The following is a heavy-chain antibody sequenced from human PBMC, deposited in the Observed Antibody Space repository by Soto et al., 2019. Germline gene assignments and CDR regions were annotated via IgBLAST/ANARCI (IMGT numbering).Heavy chain of an antibody. V-gene: IGHV1-69*13. J-gene: IGHJ6*02. Sequence: VKVSCKASGGTFSSYAISWVRQAPGQGLEWMGGIIPIFGTANYAQKFQGRVTITADESTSTAYMELSSLRSEDTAVYYCARDLKYSNYFYYYGMDVWGQGTTVTVSS. CDR3: ARDLKYSNYFYYYGMDV. D-gene: IGHD4-4*01. CDR1: GGTFSSYA. CDR2: IIPIFGTA.